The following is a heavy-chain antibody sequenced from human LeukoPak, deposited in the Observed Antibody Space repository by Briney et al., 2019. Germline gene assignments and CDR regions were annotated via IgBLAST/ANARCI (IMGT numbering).Heavy chain of an antibody. CDR1: GGTFSSYA. CDR2: IIPIFGTA. CDR3: ARGLMFGTPSEFDP. Sequence: GASVTVSCTASGGTFSSYAISWVRQAPGQGLEWMGGIIPIFGTANYAQKFQGRVTITADESTSTAYMELGSLRSEDTAVYYCARGLMFGTPSEFDPWGQGTLVTVSS. J-gene: IGHJ5*02. D-gene: IGHD3-10*02. V-gene: IGHV1-69*13.